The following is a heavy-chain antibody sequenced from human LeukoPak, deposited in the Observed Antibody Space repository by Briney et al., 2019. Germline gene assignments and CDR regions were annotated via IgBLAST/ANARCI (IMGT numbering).Heavy chain of an antibody. V-gene: IGHV3-48*01. CDR1: GFTFSSYY. CDR2: ISSSGTTI. CDR3: ARYSYGYTAFDY. Sequence: GGSLRLSCAASGFTFSSYYMSWVRQAPGRGLEWISYISSSGTTIYYADSVKGRLTISRDNAKNSLYLQMNSLRAEDTAVYYCARYSYGYTAFDYWGQGTPVTISS. D-gene: IGHD3-16*01. J-gene: IGHJ4*02.